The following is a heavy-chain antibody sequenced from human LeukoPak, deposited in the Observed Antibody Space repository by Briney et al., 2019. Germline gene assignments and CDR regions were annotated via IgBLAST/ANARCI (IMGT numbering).Heavy chain of an antibody. CDR2: IYYSGST. J-gene: IGHJ4*02. V-gene: IGHV4-59*01. CDR3: ARHYLEGLLWFGELFDY. D-gene: IGHD3-10*01. CDR1: GGSISTYF. Sequence: SETLSLTCTVSGGSISTYFWSWIRQPPGKGLEWIGYIYYSGSTNYNPSLKSRVTISLDTSKNQFSLKLSSVTAADTAMYYCARHYLEGLLWFGELFDYWGQGTLVTVSS.